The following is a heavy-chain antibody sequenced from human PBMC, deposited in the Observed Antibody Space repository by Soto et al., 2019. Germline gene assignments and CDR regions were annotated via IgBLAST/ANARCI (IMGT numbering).Heavy chain of an antibody. CDR1: GFTFSTYG. D-gene: IGHD3-22*01. V-gene: IGHV3-30*18. Sequence: PGGSLRLSCAASGFTFSTYGMHWVRQGPGKGLEWVALISYDGTNKYYVDAVKGRFTISRDNAKNTLYLQMNSLRAEDTAVYYCAKDLGDYSSYQGAFDICGRGTMVTVSS. CDR3: AKDLGDYSSYQGAFDI. CDR2: ISYDGTNK. J-gene: IGHJ3*02.